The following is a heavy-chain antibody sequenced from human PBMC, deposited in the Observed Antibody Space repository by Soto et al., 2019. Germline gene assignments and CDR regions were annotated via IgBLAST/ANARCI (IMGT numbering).Heavy chain of an antibody. CDR1: GIPFSRFG. J-gene: IGHJ5*02. CDR3: AKDFVTSPLP. Sequence: QVQLVESGGGVVQPGRSLRHSCAAAGIPFSRFGMHWVRQAPGKGLEWVAGISHDGSKKYYGDSVKGRFTISKDNSKNTLFLQMDSLRAEDTAVYYCAKDFVTSPLPWGQGTLVTVSS. V-gene: IGHV3-30*18. CDR2: ISHDGSKK. D-gene: IGHD2-21*01.